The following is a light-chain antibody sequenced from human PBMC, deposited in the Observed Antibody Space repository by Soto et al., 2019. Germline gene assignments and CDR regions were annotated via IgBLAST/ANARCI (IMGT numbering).Light chain of an antibody. CDR1: QTIGNY. J-gene: IGKJ1*01. V-gene: IGKV1-39*01. Sequence: IHLTQSPSSLSASVGDRVTISCRASQTIGNYLNWYQQRPGKAPKLLIFAASILHSGVPSRFSGSGSGTGFTLTISSLPPGDFETYYCQQSYTALRTFGHGTRVEVK. CDR3: QQSYTALRT. CDR2: AAS.